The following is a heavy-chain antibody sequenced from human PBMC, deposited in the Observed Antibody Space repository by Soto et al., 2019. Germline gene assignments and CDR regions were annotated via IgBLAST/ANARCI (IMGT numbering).Heavy chain of an antibody. D-gene: IGHD2-2*02. J-gene: IGHJ4*02. CDR2: IYPGGSNT. Sequence: GESLKISCKGSGYSFTNYWIGWVRQTPGKGLEWMGIIYPGGSNTRYSPSFPGQVTISADKSISTAYLQWSSLKASDTAMYYCARQGYCSSTACYTVDYWGQGTLVTVSS. CDR1: GYSFTNYW. CDR3: ARQGYCSSTACYTVDY. V-gene: IGHV5-51*01.